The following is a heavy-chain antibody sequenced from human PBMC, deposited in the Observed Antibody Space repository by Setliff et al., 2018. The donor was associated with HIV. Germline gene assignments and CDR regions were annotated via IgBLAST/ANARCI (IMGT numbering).Heavy chain of an antibody. CDR2: IYHSGGT. CDR1: GYSISSGYY. D-gene: IGHD4-17*01. V-gene: IGHV4-38-2*01. Sequence: SETLSLTCAVSGYSISSGYYWGWIRQPPGRGLEWIGNIYHSGGTHYNPSLRSRVTISVDTSKNHFSLRLSSVTAADTAVYYCARVQMAYAAFDVWGQGTMVTVSS. J-gene: IGHJ3*01. CDR3: ARVQMAYAAFDV.